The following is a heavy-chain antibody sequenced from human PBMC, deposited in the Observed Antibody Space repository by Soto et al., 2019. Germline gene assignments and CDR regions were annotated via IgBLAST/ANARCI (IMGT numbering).Heavy chain of an antibody. J-gene: IGHJ5*02. V-gene: IGHV4-59*01. CDR1: GGSISSYY. Sequence: SLTCTVSGGSISSYYWSWIRQPPGKGLEWIGYIYYSGSTNYNPSLKSRVTISVDTSKNQFSLKLSSVTAADTAVYYCAQAAAGTSNMGLLFDPWGQGTLVTVSS. CDR2: IYYSGST. D-gene: IGHD6-13*01. CDR3: AQAAAGTSNMGLLFDP.